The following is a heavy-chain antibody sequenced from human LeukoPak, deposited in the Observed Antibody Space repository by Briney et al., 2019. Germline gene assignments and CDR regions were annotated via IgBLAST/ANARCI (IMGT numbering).Heavy chain of an antibody. V-gene: IGHV3-30*18. J-gene: IGHJ4*02. D-gene: IGHD6-6*01. CDR2: ISYDGSNK. CDR3: AKASYSSSIYIDWDFDY. Sequence: GRSLRLSCAAPGFTFSSYGMHWVRQAPGKGLEWVAVISYDGSNKYYADSVKGRFTISRDNSKNTLYLQMNSLRAEDTAVYYCAKASYSSSIYIDWDFDYWGQGTLVTVSS. CDR1: GFTFSSYG.